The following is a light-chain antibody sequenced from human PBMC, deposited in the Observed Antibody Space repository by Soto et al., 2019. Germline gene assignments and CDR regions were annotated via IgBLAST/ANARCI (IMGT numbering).Light chain of an antibody. CDR2: GAS. CDR1: QSVSSSY. CDR3: HQRRQWPLT. V-gene: IGKV3D-20*02. Sequence: EIVLTQSPGTLSLSPVERATLYCRSSQSVSSSYLAWYQQKPGQAPRLLIYGASSRATGIPDRFSGSGSGTDFTLTISSLESEDFAVYYCHQRRQWPLTCGGGTKVDIK. J-gene: IGKJ4*01.